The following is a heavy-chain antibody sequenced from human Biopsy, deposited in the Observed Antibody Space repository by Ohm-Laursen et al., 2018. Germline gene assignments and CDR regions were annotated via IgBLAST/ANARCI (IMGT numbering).Heavy chain of an antibody. CDR1: GYSFSTYD. CDR3: ARGYSRRVSIFEASIYWFDT. V-gene: IGHV1-8*01. D-gene: IGHD6-6*01. CDR2: MIPSSGKI. J-gene: IGHJ5*02. Sequence: VSSVKVSCKASGYSFSTYDVNWVRQARGQGLEWMGWMIPSSGKIGYAQRFQGRVTLTMNTSISTAYMELSGLRSEDTAVYFCARGYSRRVSIFEASIYWFDTWGQGTLVTVSS.